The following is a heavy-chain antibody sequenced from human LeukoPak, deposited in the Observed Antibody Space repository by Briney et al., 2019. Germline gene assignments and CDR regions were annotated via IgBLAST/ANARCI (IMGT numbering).Heavy chain of an antibody. D-gene: IGHD6-6*01. CDR3: ARHCAYSSSSALGY. CDR1: GFTFSSYS. Sequence: GGSLRLSCAASGFTFSSYSMNWVRQAPGKGLEWVSSTSSSSSYIYYADSVKGRFTISRDNAKNSLYLQMNSLRAEDTAVYYCARHCAYSSSSALGYWGQGPLATVFS. CDR2: TSSSSSYI. J-gene: IGHJ4*02. V-gene: IGHV3-21*01.